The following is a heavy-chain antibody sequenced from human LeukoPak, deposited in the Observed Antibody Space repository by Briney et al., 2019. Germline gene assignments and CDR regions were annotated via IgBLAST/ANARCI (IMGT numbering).Heavy chain of an antibody. D-gene: IGHD7-27*01. CDR3: ARSGVANFDY. J-gene: IGHJ4*02. Sequence: SETLSLTCTVPGGSISSYYWSWIRQPPGKGLEWIGYIYYSGSTNYNPSLKSRVTISVDTSKNQFSLKLSSVTAADTAVYYCARSGVANFDYWGQGTLVTVSS. CDR2: IYYSGST. V-gene: IGHV4-59*01. CDR1: GGSISSYY.